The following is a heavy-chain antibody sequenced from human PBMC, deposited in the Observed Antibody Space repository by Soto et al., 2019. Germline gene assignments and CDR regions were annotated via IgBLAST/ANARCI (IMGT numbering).Heavy chain of an antibody. J-gene: IGHJ4*02. D-gene: IGHD1-1*01. Sequence: QVHLVESGGGVAQPGRSLRLSCAASGSIFTGYGMHWVRQAPGKGLEWVAVIWFDGSNKYYADSVKGRFTISRDNSKNMLYLQMNSPRVEDTAGYYCARDWIGGTTFRGDLDYWGQGTLVTVSS. V-gene: IGHV3-33*01. CDR2: IWFDGSNK. CDR1: GSIFTGYG. CDR3: ARDWIGGTTFRGDLDY.